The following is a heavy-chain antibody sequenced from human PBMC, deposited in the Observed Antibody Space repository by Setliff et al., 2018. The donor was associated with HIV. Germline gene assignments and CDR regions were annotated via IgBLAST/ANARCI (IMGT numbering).Heavy chain of an antibody. V-gene: IGHV1-2*04. J-gene: IGHJ2*01. Sequence: ASVKVSCKASGYSFTDYYIHWVRQAPGQGLEWMGWINPKSDGTNYAQKFQGWITMTRDTSISTAYMELSRLRSDDTAVYYCARDVSEWEPYWYFDLWGRGTLVTVS. CDR2: INPKSDGT. CDR3: ARDVSEWEPYWYFDL. CDR1: GYSFTDYY. D-gene: IGHD1-26*01.